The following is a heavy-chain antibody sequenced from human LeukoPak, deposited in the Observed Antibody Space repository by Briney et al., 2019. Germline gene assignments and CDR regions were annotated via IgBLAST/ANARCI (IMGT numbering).Heavy chain of an antibody. J-gene: IGHJ4*02. CDR3: ARDRGAMVSR. CDR2: ISSSSSYI. D-gene: IGHD5-18*01. V-gene: IGHV3-21*01. Sequence: KTGGSLRLSCAASGFTFSSYSMNWVCQAPGKGLEWVSSISSSSSYIYYADSVKGRFTISRDNAKNSLYLQMNSLRAEDTAVYYCARDRGAMVSRWGQGTLVTVSS. CDR1: GFTFSSYS.